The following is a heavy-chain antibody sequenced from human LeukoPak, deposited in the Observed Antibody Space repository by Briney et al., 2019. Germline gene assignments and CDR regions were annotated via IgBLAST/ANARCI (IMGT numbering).Heavy chain of an antibody. D-gene: IGHD5-24*01. Sequence: SETLSLTCTVSGGSISSYYWGWIRQPPGKGLEWIGSIYYSGSTYYNPSLKSRVTISVDTSKNQFSLKLSSVTAADTAVYYCARRLRDGYNRHFDYWGQGTLVTVSS. J-gene: IGHJ4*02. CDR3: ARRLRDGYNRHFDY. CDR1: GGSISSYY. V-gene: IGHV4-39*01. CDR2: IYYSGST.